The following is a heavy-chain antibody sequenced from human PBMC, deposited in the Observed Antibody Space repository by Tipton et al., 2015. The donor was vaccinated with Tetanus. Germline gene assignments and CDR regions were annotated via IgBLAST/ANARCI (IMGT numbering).Heavy chain of an antibody. CDR2: ITPIFGTT. D-gene: IGHD3-10*01. V-gene: IGHV1-69*01. CDR1: GGAFTNYA. Sequence: QVQLVQSGAEMKKPGSSVKVSCKASGGAFTNYALSWVRQAPGQGLEWVGGITPIFGTTNSAPKFQGRVTITADESTNTAYMELSSLRSEDTAVYYCARDYYASGIYYHEYWGQGTLVTVSS. CDR3: ARDYYASGIYYHEY. J-gene: IGHJ4*02.